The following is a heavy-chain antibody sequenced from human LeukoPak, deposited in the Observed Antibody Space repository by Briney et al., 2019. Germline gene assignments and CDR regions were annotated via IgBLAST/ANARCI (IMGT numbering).Heavy chain of an antibody. CDR3: VSLPVMRSTWSRRYYYYNMYV. CDR2: IYYNRST. J-gene: IGHJ6*03. Sequence: SETLTLTCTVRGGSISISSDYWGRICKPPGKGLQWIGRIYYNRSTYYNRSLKSQHTISVDTSKNQFSLKLSSVTAADTAVYDCVSLPVMRSTWSRRYYYYNMYVWGKGTTLTVSS. CDR1: GGSISISSDY. D-gene: IGHD2-2*01. V-gene: IGHV4-39*07.